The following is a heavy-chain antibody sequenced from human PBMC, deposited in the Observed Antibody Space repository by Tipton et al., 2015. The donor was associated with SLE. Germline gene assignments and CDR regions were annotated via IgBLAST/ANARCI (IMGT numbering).Heavy chain of an antibody. CDR2: INPSGGST. CDR1: GYTFTSYYY. V-gene: IGHV1-46*01. J-gene: IGHJ3*02. Sequence: QVQLVQSGAEVKKPGASVKVSCMASGYTFTSYYYMHWVRQAPGQGLEWMGIINPSGGSTSYAQKFQGRVTMTRDTSTSAVYMELSSLRSEDTAVYYCARDYYDSSGYYGAHASDIWGQGTMVTVSS. CDR3: ARDYYDSSGYYGAHASDI. D-gene: IGHD3-22*01.